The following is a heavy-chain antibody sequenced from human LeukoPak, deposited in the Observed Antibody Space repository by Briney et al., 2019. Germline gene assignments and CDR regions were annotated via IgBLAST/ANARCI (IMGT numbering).Heavy chain of an antibody. V-gene: IGHV1-8*03. D-gene: IGHD3-3*01. Sequence: GASVKVSCKASGYTFTSYDINWVRQATGQGLEWIGWMNPNSGNTGYAQKFQGRVTITRNTSITTAYMELRSLTFEDTAVYYCARVRLRNGYNWFDPWGQGTLVTVSS. CDR3: ARVRLRNGYNWFDP. CDR1: GYTFTSYD. J-gene: IGHJ5*02. CDR2: MNPNSGNT.